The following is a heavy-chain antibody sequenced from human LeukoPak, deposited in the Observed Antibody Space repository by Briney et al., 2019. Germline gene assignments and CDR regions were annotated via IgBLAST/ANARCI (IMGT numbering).Heavy chain of an antibody. CDR3: ARDGTIFGVVQTIDY. J-gene: IGHJ4*02. V-gene: IGHV1-69*05. D-gene: IGHD3-3*01. CDR2: IIPIFCTA. CDR1: GGTFSSYA. Sequence: SVKVSCKASGGTFSSYAISWVRQAPGQGLEWMGGIIPIFCTANYAQKFQGRVTMTRDTSISTAYMELSRLRSDDTAVYYCARDGTIFGVVQTIDYWGQGTLVTVSS.